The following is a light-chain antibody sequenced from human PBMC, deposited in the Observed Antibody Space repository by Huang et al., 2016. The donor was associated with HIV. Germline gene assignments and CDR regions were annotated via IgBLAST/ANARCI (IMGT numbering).Light chain of an antibody. J-gene: IGKJ4*01. V-gene: IGKV4-1*01. Sequence: DIVMTQSPDSLAVSLGEWATINCKSSQSVLYSSNNKNYLAWYQQKQGQPPKLLIYWASTRESGVPDRFSGSGSGTDFTLTISSLQAEDVAVYYCQQYYSTPLTFGGGTKVEIK. CDR2: WAS. CDR3: QQYYSTPLT. CDR1: QSVLYSSNNKNY.